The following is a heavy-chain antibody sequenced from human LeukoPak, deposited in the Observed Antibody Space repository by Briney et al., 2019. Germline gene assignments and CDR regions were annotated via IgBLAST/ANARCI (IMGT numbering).Heavy chain of an antibody. CDR2: MNPNSGST. V-gene: IGHV1-8*03. D-gene: IGHD5-12*01. CDR1: GYTFTGYD. Sequence: ASVKVSCKASGYTFTGYDINWVRQANGQGLEWMGWMNPNSGSTGYAQKFQGRVTITRNTSISTAYMELSGLRSEDTAVYYCARGRSTGYPYYFEYWGQGTLVTVSS. CDR3: ARGRSTGYPYYFEY. J-gene: IGHJ4*02.